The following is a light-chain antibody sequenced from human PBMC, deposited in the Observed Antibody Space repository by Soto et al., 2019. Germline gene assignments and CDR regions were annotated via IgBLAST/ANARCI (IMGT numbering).Light chain of an antibody. CDR1: QPVNYYY. V-gene: IGKV3-20*01. Sequence: EIVLTQSPGTLSLSPGERATLSCRASQPVNYYYLAWYQQKPGQTPRLLIYGTSSRATGIPDRFSGSGSGTDFTLTISSLEPEDFSVYYRQQYSTARLTFGRGTKVEIK. CDR3: QQYSTARLT. CDR2: GTS. J-gene: IGKJ4*01.